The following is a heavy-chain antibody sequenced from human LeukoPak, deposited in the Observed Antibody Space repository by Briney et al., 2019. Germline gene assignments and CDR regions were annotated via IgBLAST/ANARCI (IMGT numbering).Heavy chain of an antibody. Sequence: PGGSLRLSCAASGFTFYDYAMHWVRQAPGKGLEWVSGISWNSGSIGYADSVKGRFTISRDNAKNSLYLQMNSLRAEDTALYYCAKDSNDDILTGYLDYWGQGTLVTVSS. CDR1: GFTFYDYA. V-gene: IGHV3-9*01. CDR3: AKDSNDDILTGYLDY. CDR2: ISWNSGSI. J-gene: IGHJ4*02. D-gene: IGHD3-9*01.